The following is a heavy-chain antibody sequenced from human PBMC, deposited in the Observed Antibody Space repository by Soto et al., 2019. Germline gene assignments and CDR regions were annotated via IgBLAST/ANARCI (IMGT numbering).Heavy chain of an antibody. J-gene: IGHJ6*02. Sequence: QVHLVQSGAEVRKPGSSVKVSCTTSGGTFTSYAVSWVRQVPGQGLQWMGGIIPGFDTTFYAQKFQGRVTITADESTNSAYMELRGLRSEDTAVYYCARDQGLFVHTGMVIDYYGMDVWGPGTTVPVSS. CDR3: ARDQGLFVHTGMVIDYYGMDV. D-gene: IGHD5-18*01. CDR1: GGTFTSYA. V-gene: IGHV1-69*01. CDR2: IIPGFDTT.